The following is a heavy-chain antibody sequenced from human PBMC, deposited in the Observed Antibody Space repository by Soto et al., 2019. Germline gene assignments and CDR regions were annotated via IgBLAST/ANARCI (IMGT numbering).Heavy chain of an antibody. J-gene: IGHJ5*01. CDR3: AKKPNGFDS. V-gene: IGHV3-23*01. CDR1: GLTFSRHA. Sequence: EVQLLESGGGLVQPGGSLRLSCAASGLTFSRHAMAWVRQAPGKGLEWLSSISESSSSTYYADSVKGRFTISKDNSKNMLYLQMNSLRAADTAVYYCAKKPNGFDSWGQGTLVTVSS. CDR2: ISESSSST.